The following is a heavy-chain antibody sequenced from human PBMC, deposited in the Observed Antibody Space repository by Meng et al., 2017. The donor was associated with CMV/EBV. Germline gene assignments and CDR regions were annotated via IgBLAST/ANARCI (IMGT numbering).Heavy chain of an antibody. V-gene: IGHV4-39*01. CDR1: GGSISSSSYY. CDR3: ARRRAAAISNWFDP. CDR2: IYHSGNT. D-gene: IGHD2-2*02. Sequence: GSLRLSCTVSGGSISSSSYYWGWIRQPPGKGLEWIGSIYHSGNTDYNPSLKSRVTISVDTSKNQFSLKLKSVTAADTAVYYCARRRAAAISNWFDPWGQGTLVTVSS. J-gene: IGHJ5*02.